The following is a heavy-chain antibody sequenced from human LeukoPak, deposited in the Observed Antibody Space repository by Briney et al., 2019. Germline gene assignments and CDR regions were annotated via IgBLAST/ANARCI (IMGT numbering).Heavy chain of an antibody. D-gene: IGHD6-19*01. V-gene: IGHV3-20*04. J-gene: IGHJ6*03. Sequence: PGGSLRLSCAASGFTFDDYGMSWVRQAPGKGLEWVSGINWNGGSTGYADSVKGRFTISRDNAKNSLYLQMNSLRAEDAALYYCARGVVAGQYYYYMDVWGKGTTVTVSS. CDR3: ARGVVAGQYYYYMDV. CDR1: GFTFDDYG. CDR2: INWNGGST.